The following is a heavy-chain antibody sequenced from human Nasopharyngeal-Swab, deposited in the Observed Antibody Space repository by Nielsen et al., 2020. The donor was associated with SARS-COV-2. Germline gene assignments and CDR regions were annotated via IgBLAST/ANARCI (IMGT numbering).Heavy chain of an antibody. CDR1: GGSISRYY. Sequence: SETLSLTCTVSGGSISRYYWSWIRQPPGKGLEWIGYIYYSGSTNYNPSLKSRVTISVDTSKNQFSLKLSSVTAADTAVYYCARANYDSSGYYRYYFDYWGQGTLVTVSS. CDR3: ARANYDSSGYYRYYFDY. D-gene: IGHD3-22*01. J-gene: IGHJ4*02. CDR2: IYYSGST. V-gene: IGHV4-59*01.